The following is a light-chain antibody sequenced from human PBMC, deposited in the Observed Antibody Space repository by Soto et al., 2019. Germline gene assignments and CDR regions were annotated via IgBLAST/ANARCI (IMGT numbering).Light chain of an antibody. CDR2: GVS. Sequence: EIVLTQSPGTVSLSPGERATLTCRASQSVSSTYLAWYQLKPGQAPRLLIYGVSNRATGIPDRFSGSGSATAFTLTISRLEPEDFAVYYCQQYGSSTITFGQGTRLDIK. CDR3: QQYGSSTIT. CDR1: QSVSSTY. J-gene: IGKJ5*01. V-gene: IGKV3-20*01.